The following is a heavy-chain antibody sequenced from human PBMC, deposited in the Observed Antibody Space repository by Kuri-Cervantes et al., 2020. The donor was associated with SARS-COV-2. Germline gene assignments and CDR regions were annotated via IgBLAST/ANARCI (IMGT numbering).Heavy chain of an antibody. CDR2: IYYSGST. CDR1: GGSISSSSYY. Sequence: GSLRLSCTVSGGSISSSSYYWGWIRQPPGKGLEWIGSIYYSGSTYYNPSLKSRVTISVDTSKNQFSLKLSSVTAADTAVYHCARHDGYCSSTSCTRTGWFDPWGQGTLVTVSS. D-gene: IGHD2-2*03. V-gene: IGHV4-39*01. CDR3: ARHDGYCSSTSCTRTGWFDP. J-gene: IGHJ5*02.